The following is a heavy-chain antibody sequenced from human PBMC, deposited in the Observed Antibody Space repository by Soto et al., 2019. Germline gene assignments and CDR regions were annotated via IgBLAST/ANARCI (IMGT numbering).Heavy chain of an antibody. J-gene: IGHJ6*02. D-gene: IGHD6-13*01. CDR2: IYYSGST. Sequence: SETLSLTCTVSGCSISSSSYYWGWILQPPGKGREWIGSIYYSGSTYYNPSLKSRVTISVDTSKNQFSLKLSSVTAADTAVYYCARHSLRTSSSSRMHPYYYYYGMDVWGQGTTVT. CDR1: GCSISSSSYY. V-gene: IGHV4-39*01. CDR3: ARHSLRTSSSSRMHPYYYYYGMDV.